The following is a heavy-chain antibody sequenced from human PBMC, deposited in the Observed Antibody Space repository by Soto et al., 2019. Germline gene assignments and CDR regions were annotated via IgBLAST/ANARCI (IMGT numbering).Heavy chain of an antibody. J-gene: IGHJ3*02. D-gene: IGHD2-2*02. Sequence: GGSLRLSCAASGFTFSSYAMSWVRQAPGKGLEWVSAISGSGGSTYYADSVKGRFTISRDNSKNTLYLQMNSLRAEDTAVYYCAKGHQPLLYPTDNAFDIWGQGTMVTVS. CDR1: GFTFSSYA. CDR3: AKGHQPLLYPTDNAFDI. CDR2: ISGSGGST. V-gene: IGHV3-23*01.